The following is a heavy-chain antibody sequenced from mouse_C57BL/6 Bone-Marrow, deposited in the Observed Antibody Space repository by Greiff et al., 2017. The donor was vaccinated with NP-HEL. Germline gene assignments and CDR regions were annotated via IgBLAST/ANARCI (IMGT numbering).Heavy chain of an antibody. CDR3: ARRGYSNDYVWFAY. D-gene: IGHD2-12*01. CDR1: GYTFTSYW. V-gene: IGHV1-61*01. CDR2: IYPSDSET. J-gene: IGHJ3*01. Sequence: QVQLQQPGAELVRPGYSVTLSCKASGYTFTSYWMAWVKQMPGQCLEWIGNIYPSDSETPYTQKFQVKATLTVDKSCSTAYMQLRSVTSEVSAVYYCARRGYSNDYVWFAYWGQETLVTVSA.